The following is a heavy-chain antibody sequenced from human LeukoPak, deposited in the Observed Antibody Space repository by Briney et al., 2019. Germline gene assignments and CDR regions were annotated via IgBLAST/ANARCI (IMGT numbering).Heavy chain of an antibody. J-gene: IGHJ6*02. CDR3: ARPYDSSGYTYGMDV. CDR1: GGTFSSYA. CDR2: IIPIFGTA. D-gene: IGHD3-22*01. Sequence: SVKVSCTASGGTFSSYAISWVRQAPGQGLEWMGGIIPIFGTANYAQKFQGRVTITADESTSTAYMELSSLRSEDTAVYYCARPYDSSGYTYGMDVWGQGTTVTVSS. V-gene: IGHV1-69*13.